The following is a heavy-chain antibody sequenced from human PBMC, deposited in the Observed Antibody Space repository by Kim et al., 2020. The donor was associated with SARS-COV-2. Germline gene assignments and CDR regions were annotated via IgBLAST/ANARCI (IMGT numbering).Heavy chain of an antibody. CDR3: ARAAVTTLGPFFDY. V-gene: IGHV4-59*13. Sequence: SETLSLTCTVSGGSISSYYWSWIRQPPGKGLEWIGYIYYSGSTNYNPSLKSRVTISVDTSKNQFSMKLSSVTAADTAVYYCARAAVTTLGPFFDYWGQGT. CDR2: IYYSGST. CDR1: GGSISSYY. D-gene: IGHD4-17*01. J-gene: IGHJ4*02.